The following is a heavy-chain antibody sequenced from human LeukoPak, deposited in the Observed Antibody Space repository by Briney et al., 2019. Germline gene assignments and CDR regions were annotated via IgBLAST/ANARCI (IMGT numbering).Heavy chain of an antibody. CDR1: GGSFSGYY. V-gene: IGHV4-34*01. CDR3: ARGASTVAVQQRKKRQWQKSGWFDP. Sequence: SETLSLTCAVYGGSFSGYYWSWIRQPPGKGLEWIGEINHSGSTNYNPSLKSRVTISVDTSKNQFSLKLSSVTAADTAVYYCARGASTVAVQQRKKRQWQKSGWFDPWGQGTLVTVSS. D-gene: IGHD6-19*01. J-gene: IGHJ5*02. CDR2: INHSGST.